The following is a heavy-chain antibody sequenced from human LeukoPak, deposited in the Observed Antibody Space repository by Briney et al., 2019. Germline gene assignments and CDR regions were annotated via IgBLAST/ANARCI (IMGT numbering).Heavy chain of an antibody. CDR2: IWYDGSDK. D-gene: IGHD5-18*01. Sequence: GGSLRLSCAASEFTFSSYAMHWVRQAPGKGLEWVAVIWYDGSDKYYADSVKGRFTISRDNSRNTLHLQMNSLRAEDTAVYYCTRDSAAGGQLWLTYWGQGTLVTVSS. J-gene: IGHJ4*02. CDR1: EFTFSSYA. CDR3: TRDSAAGGQLWLTY. V-gene: IGHV3-33*01.